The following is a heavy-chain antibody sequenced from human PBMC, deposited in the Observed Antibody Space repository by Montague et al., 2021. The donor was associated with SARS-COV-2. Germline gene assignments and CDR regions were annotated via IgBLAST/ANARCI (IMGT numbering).Heavy chain of an antibody. CDR1: GGSSSDYY. D-gene: IGHD3-16*02. CDR2: VNHSGRI. CDR3: ARESLLGELSFSFDP. V-gene: IGHV4-34*01. Sequence: SETLSLTCAVYGGSSSDYYWTWIRQPPGKGLEWLGEVNHSGRINYNPSLKSRITISVDTSKNQFSLRLSSVTAADTAVYCCARESLLGELSFSFDPWGQGTLVTVSS. J-gene: IGHJ5*02.